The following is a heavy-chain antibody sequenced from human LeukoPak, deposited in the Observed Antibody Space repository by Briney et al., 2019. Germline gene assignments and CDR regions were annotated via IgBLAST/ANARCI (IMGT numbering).Heavy chain of an antibody. D-gene: IGHD1-26*01. V-gene: IGHV3-20*04. Sequence: GGSLRLSCAASGFTFSSYEMNWVRHAPGKGLEWVSGINWNGGSTGYADSVKGRFTISRDNAKNSLYLQMNSLRAEDTALYYCARVVLVGATLDYWGQGTLVTVSS. CDR1: GFTFSSYE. CDR3: ARVVLVGATLDY. CDR2: INWNGGST. J-gene: IGHJ4*02.